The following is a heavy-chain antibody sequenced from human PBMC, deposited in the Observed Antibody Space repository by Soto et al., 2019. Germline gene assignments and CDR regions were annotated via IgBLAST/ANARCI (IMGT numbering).Heavy chain of an antibody. Sequence: QVQLVQSGAEVKKPGASVKVSCKASGYTFTGYYMHWVRQAPGQGLEWMGWINPNRGGTNYAQKFQGWVTMTSDTSISTAYMELSRLRSDDTAVDYCARDESGWLDYWGQGTLVTVSS. D-gene: IGHD6-19*01. CDR3: ARDESGWLDY. CDR1: GYTFTGYY. J-gene: IGHJ4*02. CDR2: INPNRGGT. V-gene: IGHV1-2*04.